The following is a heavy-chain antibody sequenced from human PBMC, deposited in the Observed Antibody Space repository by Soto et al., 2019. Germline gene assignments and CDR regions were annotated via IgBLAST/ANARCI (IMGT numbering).Heavy chain of an antibody. CDR1: GGSVTSDEDY. CDR3: ARRLTHNYDSSGRLNDGFDV. D-gene: IGHD3-22*01. V-gene: IGHV4-30-4*01. Sequence: QMHLQESGPGLVKPSETLSLTCTVSGGSVTSDEDYWTWIRQSPGKGLEWIGYISNSGSTGYNPSLKSRISISVDKSKNQFSLKMTSVTAADTAVYYCARRLTHNYDSSGRLNDGFDVWGQGTMVTVSS. J-gene: IGHJ3*01. CDR2: ISNSGST.